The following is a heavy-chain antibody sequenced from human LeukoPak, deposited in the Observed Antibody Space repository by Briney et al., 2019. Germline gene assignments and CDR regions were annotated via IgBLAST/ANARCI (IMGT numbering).Heavy chain of an antibody. V-gene: IGHV4-59*01. CDR1: GGSISSYH. J-gene: IGHJ6*02. Sequence: SETLSLTCTVSGGSISSYHWSWIRQPPGKGLEWIGYMYYSGSTNYNPSLKSRVTISVDTSKNQFSLNLSSVNAADTAVYYCARAAWGSLAMDVWGQGTTVTVSS. D-gene: IGHD3-16*01. CDR2: MYYSGST. CDR3: ARAAWGSLAMDV.